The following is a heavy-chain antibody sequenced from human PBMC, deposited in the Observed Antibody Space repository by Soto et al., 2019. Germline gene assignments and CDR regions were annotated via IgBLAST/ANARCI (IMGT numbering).Heavy chain of an antibody. CDR1: GYTFTSYA. J-gene: IGHJ6*03. D-gene: IGHD3-3*01. V-gene: IGHV1-3*01. CDR3: ARGHYDFWSGPNRGYYYYYMDV. Sequence: ASVKVSCKASGYTFTSYAMHWVRQAPGQRLEWMGWINAGNGNTKYSQKFQGRVTITRDTSASTAYMELSSLRSEDTAVYYCARGHYDFWSGPNRGYYYYYMDVWGKGTTVTVSS. CDR2: INAGNGNT.